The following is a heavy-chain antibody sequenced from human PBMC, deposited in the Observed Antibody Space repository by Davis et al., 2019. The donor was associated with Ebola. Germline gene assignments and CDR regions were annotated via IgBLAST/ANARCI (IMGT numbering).Heavy chain of an antibody. V-gene: IGHV4-34*01. D-gene: IGHD2-2*01. CDR3: ARGPNIVVVPAAIPEDAFDI. CDR2: INHSGST. Sequence: SETLSLTCTVSGGSISSYYWSWIRQPPGKGLEWIGEINHSGSTNYNPSLKSRVTISVDTSKNQFSLKLSSVTAADTAVYYCARGPNIVVVPAAIPEDAFDIWGQGTMVTVSS. J-gene: IGHJ3*02. CDR1: GGSISSYY.